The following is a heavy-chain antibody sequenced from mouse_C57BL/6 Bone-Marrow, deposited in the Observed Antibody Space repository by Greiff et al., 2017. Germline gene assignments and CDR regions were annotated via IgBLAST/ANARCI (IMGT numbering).Heavy chain of an antibody. CDR1: GFTFSSYG. CDR3: ARLWYGSRRWFAD. Sequence: EVKVVESGGDLVKPGGSLKLSCAASGFTFSSYGMSWVRQTPDKRLEWVATISSGGSYTYYPDSVKGRFTISRDNAKNNMYLQMSSRKSEDAAMYYCARLWYGSRRWFADWGPGTLVTVSA. CDR2: ISSGGSYT. J-gene: IGHJ3*01. D-gene: IGHD1-1*01. V-gene: IGHV5-6*01.